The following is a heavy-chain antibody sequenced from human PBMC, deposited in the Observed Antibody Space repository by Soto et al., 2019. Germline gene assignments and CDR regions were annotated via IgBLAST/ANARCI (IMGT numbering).Heavy chain of an antibody. CDR3: ARGGDSSVSQYFQH. CDR1: GGSISSGDYY. D-gene: IGHD3-22*01. CDR2: IYYSGST. Sequence: SETLSLTCTVSGGSISSGDYYWSWIRQPPGKGLEWIGYIYYSGSTYYNPSLKSRVTISVDTSKNQFSLKLSSVTAADTAVYYCARGGDSSVSQYFQHWGQGTLVTLSS. V-gene: IGHV4-30-4*01. J-gene: IGHJ1*01.